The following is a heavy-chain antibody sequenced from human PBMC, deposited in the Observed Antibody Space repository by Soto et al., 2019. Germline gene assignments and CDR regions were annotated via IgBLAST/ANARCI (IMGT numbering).Heavy chain of an antibody. Sequence: SETLSLTCTVSGGSISSSSYYWGWIRQPPGKGLEWVGSIYYSGSTYYNPSLKSRVTISVDTSKNQFSLKLSSVTAADTAVYYCARGSITIFGVVLDYWGQGTLVTVSS. CDR3: ARGSITIFGVVLDY. V-gene: IGHV4-39*01. CDR2: IYYSGST. D-gene: IGHD3-3*01. J-gene: IGHJ4*02. CDR1: GGSISSSSYY.